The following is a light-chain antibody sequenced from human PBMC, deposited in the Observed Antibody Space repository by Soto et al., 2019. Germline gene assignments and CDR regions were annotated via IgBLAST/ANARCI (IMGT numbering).Light chain of an antibody. CDR3: SSYAGSNNLGV. V-gene: IGLV2-8*01. CDR1: SSDVGAYNY. J-gene: IGLJ2*01. CDR2: EVS. Sequence: QSALTQPPSASGSPGQSVTISCTGTSSDVGAYNYVSWYQQHPGKAPKLMIYEVSKRPSGVPDRFSGSKSGNTASLTVSGLQAEDEAVYYCSSYAGSNNLGVFGGGTKVTVL.